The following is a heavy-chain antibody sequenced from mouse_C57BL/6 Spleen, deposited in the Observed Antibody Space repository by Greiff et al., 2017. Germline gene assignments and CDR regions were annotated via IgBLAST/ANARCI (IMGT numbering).Heavy chain of an antibody. J-gene: IGHJ1*03. V-gene: IGHV14-3*01. CDR2: IDPANGNT. Sequence: VQLQQSVAELVRPGASVKLSCTASGFNIKNTYMHWVKQRPEQGLEWIGRIDPANGNTKYAPKFPGKATITADTSSNTAYLQLSSLTSEDTAMYYGATYYYCSGYGGYFDVWGTGTTVTVSS. CDR3: ATYYYCSGYGGYFDV. CDR1: GFNIKNTY. D-gene: IGHD1-1*01.